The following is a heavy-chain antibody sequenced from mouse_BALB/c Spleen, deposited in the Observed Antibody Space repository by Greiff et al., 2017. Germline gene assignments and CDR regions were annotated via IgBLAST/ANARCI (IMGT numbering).Heavy chain of an antibody. CDR1: GYTFTSYT. CDR3: AYYGGYFDV. Sequence: VQRVESGAELARPGASVKMSCKASGYTFTSYTMHWVKQRPGQGLEWIGYINPSSGYTNYNQKFKDKATLTADKSSSTAYMQLSSLTSEDSAVYYCAYYGGYFDVWGAGTTVTVSS. CDR2: INPSSGYT. D-gene: IGHD1-2*01. J-gene: IGHJ1*01. V-gene: IGHV1-4*01.